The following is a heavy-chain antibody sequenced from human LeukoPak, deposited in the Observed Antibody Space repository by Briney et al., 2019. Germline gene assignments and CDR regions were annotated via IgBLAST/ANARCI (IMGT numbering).Heavy chain of an antibody. V-gene: IGHV3-53*01. J-gene: IGHJ4*02. Sequence: PGGSLSLSCAASGFTVSSNYMSWVRQAPGKGLEWGSVIYSGGSTYYADSVKGRFTISRDNSKNTLYLQMNSLRAEGTAVYYCARGFRFGELYFDYWGQGTLVTVSS. CDR2: IYSGGST. D-gene: IGHD3-10*01. CDR1: GFTVSSNY. CDR3: ARGFRFGELYFDY.